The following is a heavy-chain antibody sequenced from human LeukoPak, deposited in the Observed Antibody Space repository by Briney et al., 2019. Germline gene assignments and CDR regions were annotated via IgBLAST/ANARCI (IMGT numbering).Heavy chain of an antibody. CDR2: IYPSDSDA. J-gene: IGHJ3*01. CDR3: ARRYYDILSDYDAFDL. D-gene: IGHD3-9*01. CDR1: GYSFTSYW. Sequence: GESLKISCKGSGYSFTSYWIGWVRQMPGKGLEWMGMIYPSDSDARYSPSFQGQVTISVDKSITTAYLQWSSLKASDTALYYCARRYYDILSDYDAFDLWGQGTMVTVSS. V-gene: IGHV5-51*01.